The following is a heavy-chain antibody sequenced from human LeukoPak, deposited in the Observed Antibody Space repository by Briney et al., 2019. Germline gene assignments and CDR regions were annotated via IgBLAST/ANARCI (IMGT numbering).Heavy chain of an antibody. D-gene: IGHD5-12*01. CDR3: AREKWPSPVRIFDY. Sequence: SETLSLTCAVYGGSFSGYYWSWIRQPPGKGLEWIGEINHSGSTNYNPSLKSRVTISVDTSKNQFSLKLSSVTAADTAVYYCAREKWPSPVRIFDYWGQGTLVTVSS. V-gene: IGHV4-34*01. CDR1: GGSFSGYY. CDR2: INHSGST. J-gene: IGHJ4*02.